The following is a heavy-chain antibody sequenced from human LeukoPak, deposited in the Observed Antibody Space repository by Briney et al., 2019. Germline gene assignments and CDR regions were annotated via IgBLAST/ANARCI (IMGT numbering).Heavy chain of an antibody. V-gene: IGHV3-53*01. Sequence: GGSLRLSCAASGFTFSSYAMSWVRQAPGKGLEWVSVLYSGGNTYYADSVKGRFTISRDNSKNTLYLQMNSLRAEDTAVYYCARYDGGSGPFDYWGQGTLVTVSS. CDR3: ARYDGGSGPFDY. J-gene: IGHJ4*02. CDR1: GFTFSSYA. CDR2: LYSGGNT. D-gene: IGHD3-10*01.